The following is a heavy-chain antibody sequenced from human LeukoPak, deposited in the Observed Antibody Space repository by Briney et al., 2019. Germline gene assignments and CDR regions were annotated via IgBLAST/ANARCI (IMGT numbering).Heavy chain of an antibody. D-gene: IGHD3-3*01. Sequence: PGGSLRLSCAASGFTFSDYYMSWIRQAPGKGLEWVSYISSSGSTIYYADSVKGRFTISRDNAKNSLYLQMNSLRAEDTAVYYCARALITIFGVVIIHPYFDYWGQGTLVTVSS. CDR3: ARALITIFGVVIIHPYFDY. CDR2: ISSSGSTI. CDR1: GFTFSDYY. V-gene: IGHV3-11*01. J-gene: IGHJ4*02.